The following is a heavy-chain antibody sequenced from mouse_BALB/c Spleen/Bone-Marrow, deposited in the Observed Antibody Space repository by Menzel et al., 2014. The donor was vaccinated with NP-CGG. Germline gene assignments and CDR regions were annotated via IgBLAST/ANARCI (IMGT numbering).Heavy chain of an antibody. CDR1: GFNIKDTY. Sequence: EVKLVESGAELVKPGASVKLSCTASGFNIKDTYMHWVKQRPDQGLEWIGRIDPANGNTKYNPKFQGKATITSDTSSNTAYLQLSSLTSGDTAVYYCVGWEDHWGQGTTLTVSS. CDR3: VGWEDH. V-gene: IGHV14-3*02. D-gene: IGHD4-1*01. CDR2: IDPANGNT. J-gene: IGHJ2*01.